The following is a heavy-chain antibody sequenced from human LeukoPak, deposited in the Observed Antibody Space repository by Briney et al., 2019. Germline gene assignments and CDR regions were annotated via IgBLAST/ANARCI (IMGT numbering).Heavy chain of an antibody. CDR1: GFTFSTYA. V-gene: IGHV3-23*01. CDR3: ATTSTVTTSYFDY. Sequence: PGGSLRLSCAASGFTFSTYAMSWVRQAPGKGLEWVSAISGSGGSTYYADSVKGRFTISRDNSKNTLYLQMNSLRAEDTAVYYCATTSTVTTSYFDYWGQGTLVTVSS. CDR2: ISGSGGST. J-gene: IGHJ4*02. D-gene: IGHD4-17*01.